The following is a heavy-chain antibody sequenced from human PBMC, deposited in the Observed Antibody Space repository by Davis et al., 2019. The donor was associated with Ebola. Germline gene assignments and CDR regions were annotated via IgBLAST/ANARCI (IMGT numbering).Heavy chain of an antibody. V-gene: IGHV3-74*01. CDR1: GFTFSSYW. CDR3: VRDPGYTSGYYYNGMDI. J-gene: IGHJ6*02. CDR2: INSDGSST. D-gene: IGHD5-12*01. Sequence: PGGSLRLSCAASGFTFSSYWMHWVRQAPGKGLVWVSRINSDGSSTSYADSVKGRFTISRDNAKKSLDLQMTGLRADDTAVYYCVRDPGYTSGYYYNGMDIWGQGTTVTVSS.